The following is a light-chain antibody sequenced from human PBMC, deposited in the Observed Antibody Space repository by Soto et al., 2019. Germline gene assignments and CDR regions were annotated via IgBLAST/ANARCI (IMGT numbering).Light chain of an antibody. J-gene: IGKJ5*01. V-gene: IGKV2-28*01. CDR2: RGS. Sequence: DIVMTQSPLSLPVTPGKPSSISCRSSQSLLHHNGNNYLDWFLQKPGQSPRLLIYRGSNRASGVPESFSGSGSGTDFTLKISRVEAEDVGVYYCMRGLQSTFGHGTRLEIK. CDR3: MRGLQST. CDR1: QSLLHHNGNNY.